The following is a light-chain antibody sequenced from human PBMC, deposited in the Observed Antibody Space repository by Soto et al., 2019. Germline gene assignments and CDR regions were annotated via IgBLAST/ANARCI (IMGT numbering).Light chain of an antibody. CDR2: NIN. V-gene: IGLV1-44*01. CDR3: AAWDNSLNGYV. Sequence: QSVLTQPPSASGTPGQRVTISCSGSTSNIGSNTVNWYLQLPGTAPKLLIYNINERPSGVPDRFSGSKSGTSTSLAISGLQSEDETDYFCAAWDNSLNGYVFGTGTKLTVL. J-gene: IGLJ1*01. CDR1: TSNIGSNT.